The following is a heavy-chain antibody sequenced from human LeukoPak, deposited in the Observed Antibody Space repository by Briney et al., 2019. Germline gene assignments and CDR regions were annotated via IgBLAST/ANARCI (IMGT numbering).Heavy chain of an antibody. CDR2: ISSSSSSI. D-gene: IGHD3-3*01. CDR3: ARDNNHYGFWSGHTY. V-gene: IGHV3-21*01. CDR1: GFTFSSYS. J-gene: IGHJ1*01. Sequence: GGSLRLSCAASGFTFSSYSMNWVRQAPGKGLEWVSSISSSSSSIYYADSVKGRFTISRDNAKNSLYLQMNSLRAEDTAVYYCARDNNHYGFWSGHTYWGQGTLVTVSS.